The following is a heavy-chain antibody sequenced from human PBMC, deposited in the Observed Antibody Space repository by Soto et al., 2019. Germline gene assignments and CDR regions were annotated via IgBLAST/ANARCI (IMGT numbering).Heavy chain of an antibody. CDR2: IYYTGIT. D-gene: IGHD2-21*01. CDR3: AREERKGIISWFDP. V-gene: IGHV4-30-4*01. CDR1: GGSVSGVDYF. Sequence: SETLSLTCTVSGGSVSGVDYFWSWIRQSPGKGLEWIGYIYYTGITHLNPSLKSRLTMAVGTSKNEFSLKLTSVSAADTAVYFCAREERKGIISWFDPWGQGTPVTVSS. J-gene: IGHJ5*02.